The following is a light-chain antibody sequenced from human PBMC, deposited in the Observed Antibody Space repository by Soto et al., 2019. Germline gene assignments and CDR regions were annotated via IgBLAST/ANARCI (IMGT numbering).Light chain of an antibody. CDR2: KAS. Sequence: DIQMTQSPSTLSGSVGDRVTITCRASQTISSWLAWYQQKPGKAPKLLIYKASTLKSGVPSRFSGSGSGTEFTLTIRSMQPDDFANYYCQHYNSYSEAFGQGTKVDIK. J-gene: IGKJ1*01. CDR3: QHYNSYSEA. V-gene: IGKV1-5*03. CDR1: QTISSW.